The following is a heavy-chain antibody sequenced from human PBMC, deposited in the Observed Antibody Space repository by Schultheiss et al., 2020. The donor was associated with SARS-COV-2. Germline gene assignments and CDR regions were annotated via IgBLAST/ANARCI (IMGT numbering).Heavy chain of an antibody. CDR2: INHSGST. D-gene: IGHD6-19*01. CDR1: GGSFSGYY. Sequence: SQTLSLTCAVYGGSFSGYYWSWIRQPPGKGLEWIGEINHSGSTNYNPSLKSRVTISVDTSKNQFSLKLSSVTAADTAVYYCARDISSGWPPHYYYGMDVWGQGTTVTVSS. V-gene: IGHV4-34*01. J-gene: IGHJ6*02. CDR3: ARDISSGWPPHYYYGMDV.